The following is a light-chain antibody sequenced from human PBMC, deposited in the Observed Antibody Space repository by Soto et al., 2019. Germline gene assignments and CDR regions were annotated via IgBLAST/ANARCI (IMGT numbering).Light chain of an antibody. V-gene: IGKV3-20*01. CDR1: QSVNRNY. Sequence: EIVLTQSPGTLSLSPGDRATLSCRASQSVNRNYLAWYQRKPGQVPRLLIYGASNRATDIPYRFSASGSGTDFTLTITRLEAEDFAVYYCQQYDSTPPTFGQGTKVEVK. CDR2: GAS. J-gene: IGKJ1*01. CDR3: QQYDSTPPT.